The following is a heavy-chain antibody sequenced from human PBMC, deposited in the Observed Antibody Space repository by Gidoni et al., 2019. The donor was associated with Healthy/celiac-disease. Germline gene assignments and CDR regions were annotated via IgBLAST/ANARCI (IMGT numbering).Heavy chain of an antibody. V-gene: IGHV1-46*01. CDR3: ARALSRIRLGELSSDYYGMDV. CDR1: GYTFTSYY. Sequence: QVQLVQSGAEVKKPGASVKVSCKPSGYTFTSYYLHWVRQAPGQGLEWMGIINPSGGSTSYAQKFQGRVTMTRDTSTSTVYMELSSLRSEDTAVYYCARALSRIRLGELSSDYYGMDVWGQGTTVTVSS. D-gene: IGHD3-16*02. CDR2: INPSGGST. J-gene: IGHJ6*02.